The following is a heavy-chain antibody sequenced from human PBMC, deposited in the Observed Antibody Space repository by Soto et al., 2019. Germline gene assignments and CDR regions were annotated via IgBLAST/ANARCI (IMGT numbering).Heavy chain of an antibody. CDR2: ISSSSSYT. J-gene: IGHJ3*02. Sequence: PGGSLSLSCADSGYSFSHYYLSWIRQAPVKVLEWVSYISSSSSYTNYSDSVKGRFTISRDNAKNSLYLQMNSLRAEDTAVYYCARDMKYSSSYDPFDIWGQRTMVTV. V-gene: IGHV3-11*06. CDR1: GYSFSHYY. D-gene: IGHD6-6*01. CDR3: ARDMKYSSSYDPFDI.